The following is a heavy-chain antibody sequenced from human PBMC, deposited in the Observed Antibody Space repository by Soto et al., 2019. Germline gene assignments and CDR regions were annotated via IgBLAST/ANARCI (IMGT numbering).Heavy chain of an antibody. CDR2: IYYSGST. CDR1: GGSINSGGYS. V-gene: IGHV4-61*08. D-gene: IGHD3-9*01. CDR3: AGGNTYYDILTGPYHS. Sequence: SETLSLTCTVSGGSINSGGYSWTWIRQPPGKGLEWIGYIYYSGSTNYNPSLKSRVTISVDTSKNQFSLKLSSVTAADTAVYYCAGGNTYYDILTGPYHSWGQGTLVTVSS. J-gene: IGHJ4*02.